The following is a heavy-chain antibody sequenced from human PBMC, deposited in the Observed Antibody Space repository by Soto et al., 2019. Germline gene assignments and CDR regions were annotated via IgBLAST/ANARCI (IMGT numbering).Heavy chain of an antibody. V-gene: IGHV1-69*02. J-gene: IGHJ4*02. D-gene: IGHD4-4*01. CDR1: GGTFSSYT. Sequence: QVQLVQSGAEVKKPGSSVKVSCKASGGTFSSYTISWVRQAPGQGLEWMGRIIPILGIANYAQKFQGRVTITADKSTSPAYMELSSLRSEGTAVYYCAGNLGGGMTTVTTAYFDYWGQGTLVTVSS. CDR2: IIPILGIA. CDR3: AGNLGGGMTTVTTAYFDY.